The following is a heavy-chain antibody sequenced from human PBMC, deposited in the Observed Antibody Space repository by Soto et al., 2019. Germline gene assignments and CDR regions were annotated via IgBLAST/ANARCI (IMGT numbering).Heavy chain of an antibody. D-gene: IGHD3-3*01. J-gene: IGHJ6*02. Sequence: PSETLSLTCTVSGGSISSYYWSWIRQPPGKGLEWIGYIYYSGSTNYNPSLKSRVTISVDTSKNQFSLKLSSVTAVDTAVYYCASLGQLRFLEWLSPQISPDYYYYYGMDVWGQGTTVTVSS. CDR2: IYYSGST. CDR1: GGSISSYY. CDR3: ASLGQLRFLEWLSPQISPDYYYYYGMDV. V-gene: IGHV4-59*12.